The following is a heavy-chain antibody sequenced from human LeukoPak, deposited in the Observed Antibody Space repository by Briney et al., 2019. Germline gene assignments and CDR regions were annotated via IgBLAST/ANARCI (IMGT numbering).Heavy chain of an antibody. CDR1: GFTFSSYA. CDR3: AREGYYGSGSPPSLYFDY. Sequence: PGRSLRLSCAAYGFTFSSYAMHWVRQAPGKGLQWVAVISYDGSNKYYADSVKGRFTISRDNSKNTLYLQMNSLRAEDTAVYYCAREGYYGSGSPPSLYFDYWGQGTLVTVSS. CDR2: ISYDGSNK. J-gene: IGHJ4*02. D-gene: IGHD3-10*01. V-gene: IGHV3-30*04.